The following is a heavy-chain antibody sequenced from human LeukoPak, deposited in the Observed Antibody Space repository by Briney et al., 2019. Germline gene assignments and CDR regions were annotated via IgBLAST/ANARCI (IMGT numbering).Heavy chain of an antibody. Sequence: SVKVSCKASGGTFSSYAISWVRQAPGQGLEWMGGIIPIFGTANYAQKFQGRVTITADESTSTAYMELSSLRSEDAAVYYCARSPEADYYDSSGYLHDAFDIWGQGTMVTVSS. D-gene: IGHD3-22*01. J-gene: IGHJ3*02. V-gene: IGHV1-69*01. CDR3: ARSPEADYYDSSGYLHDAFDI. CDR1: GGTFSSYA. CDR2: IIPIFGTA.